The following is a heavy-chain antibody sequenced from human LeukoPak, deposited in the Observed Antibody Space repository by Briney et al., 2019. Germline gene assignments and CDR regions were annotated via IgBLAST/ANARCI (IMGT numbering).Heavy chain of an antibody. CDR2: IKQDGSKK. CDR1: GFTFSSYG. CDR3: TRVGYIDEGIDY. Sequence: GGSLRLSCAASGFTFSSYGMHWVRQAPGKGLEWVANIKQDGSKKSYVDSVKGRFTISRDNARNSLYLQMNSLRAEDTAIYYCTRVGYIDEGIDYWGQGTLVTVSS. D-gene: IGHD5-24*01. J-gene: IGHJ4*02. V-gene: IGHV3-7*04.